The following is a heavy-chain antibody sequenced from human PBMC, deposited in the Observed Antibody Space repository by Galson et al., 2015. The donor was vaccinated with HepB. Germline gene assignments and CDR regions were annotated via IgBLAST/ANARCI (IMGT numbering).Heavy chain of an antibody. J-gene: IGHJ4*02. D-gene: IGHD6-19*01. CDR1: GFTFSSYA. V-gene: IGHV3-30-3*01. Sequence: SLRLSCAASGFTFSSYAMHWVRQAPGKGLEWVAVISYDGSNKYYADSVKGRLTISRDNSKNTLYLQMNSLRAEDTAVYYCARDSDSSGWFAYWGQGTLVTVSS. CDR3: ARDSDSSGWFAY. CDR2: ISYDGSNK.